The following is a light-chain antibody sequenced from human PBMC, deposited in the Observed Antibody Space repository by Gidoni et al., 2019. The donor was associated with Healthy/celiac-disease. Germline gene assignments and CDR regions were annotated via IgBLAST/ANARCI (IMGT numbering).Light chain of an antibody. CDR2: GAS. CDR1: QSVSSSY. Sequence: EFVLPQSPGTLSLSPGERATLSCRPSQSVSSSYLAWYQQKPGQAPRLLIYGASSRATGIPDRFSGSGSGTDFTLTISRLEPEDFAVYYCQQYGSSPQTFGQXTKVEIK. J-gene: IGKJ1*01. V-gene: IGKV3-20*01. CDR3: QQYGSSPQT.